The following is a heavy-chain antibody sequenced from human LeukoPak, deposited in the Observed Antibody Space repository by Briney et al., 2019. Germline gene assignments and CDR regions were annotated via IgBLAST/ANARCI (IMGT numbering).Heavy chain of an antibody. Sequence: GGSLRLSCVASGFNIGDRYMGWIRQAPGKGLEWLSYISGNGRDINYAASVKGRFTVSRDNAKNSLFLQMNSLRAEDTAVYYCATGSQIREANYWGQGTLVTVAS. D-gene: IGHD3-10*01. CDR1: GFNIGDRY. CDR3: ATGSQIREANY. CDR2: ISGNGRDI. J-gene: IGHJ4*02. V-gene: IGHV3-11*01.